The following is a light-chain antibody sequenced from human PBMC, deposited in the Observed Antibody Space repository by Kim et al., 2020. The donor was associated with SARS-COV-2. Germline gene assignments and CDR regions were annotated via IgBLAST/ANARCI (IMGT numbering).Light chain of an antibody. Sequence: GERATLSCRASQSVSSSYLAWYQQKPGQAPRLLIYGASSRATGIPDRFSGSGSGTDFTLTISRLEPEDFAVYYCQQYGSSPRECTFGPGTKVDIK. CDR2: GAS. CDR1: QSVSSSY. V-gene: IGKV3-20*01. CDR3: QQYGSSPRECT. J-gene: IGKJ3*01.